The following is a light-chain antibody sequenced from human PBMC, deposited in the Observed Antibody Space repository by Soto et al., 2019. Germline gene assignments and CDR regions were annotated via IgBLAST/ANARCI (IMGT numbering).Light chain of an antibody. Sequence: ESVFTQSPGTLSLSPGERATLSFMASQSVSNNYLAWYQQKPGQAPRLLIYGASNRATGIPDRFSGSGSGTDFTLTISRLEPEDFAVYYCQQYGSSGTFGQGTKVDI. J-gene: IGKJ1*01. CDR1: QSVSNNY. V-gene: IGKV3-20*01. CDR2: GAS. CDR3: QQYGSSGT.